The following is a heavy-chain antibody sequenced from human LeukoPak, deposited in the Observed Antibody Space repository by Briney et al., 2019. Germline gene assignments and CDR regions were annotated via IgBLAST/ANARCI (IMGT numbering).Heavy chain of an antibody. CDR1: GFTFRSYS. Sequence: PGGSLRLSCAASGFTFRSYSVTWVRQAPGKGLEWVSSISSSSSYIYYADSVKGRFTISRDNAKNSLYLQMNSLRAEDTAVYYCAKDAAGYYFDYWGQGTLVTVSS. J-gene: IGHJ4*02. CDR2: ISSSSSYI. V-gene: IGHV3-21*04. CDR3: AKDAAGYYFDY. D-gene: IGHD6-25*01.